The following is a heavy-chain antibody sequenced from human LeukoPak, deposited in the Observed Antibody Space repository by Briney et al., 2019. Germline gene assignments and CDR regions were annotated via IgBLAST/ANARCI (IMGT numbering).Heavy chain of an antibody. J-gene: IGHJ4*02. Sequence: GGSLRLSCAASGLTFSDHYMTWLRQAPGKGPEWVSYITSSGDSVSYADSVKGRFTISRDNAKNSLYLQMNSLRAEDTAVYYCGRGHWGLDYWGQGTLVTVSS. D-gene: IGHD7-27*01. CDR3: GRGHWGLDY. CDR1: GLTFSDHY. CDR2: ITSSGDSV. V-gene: IGHV3-11*01.